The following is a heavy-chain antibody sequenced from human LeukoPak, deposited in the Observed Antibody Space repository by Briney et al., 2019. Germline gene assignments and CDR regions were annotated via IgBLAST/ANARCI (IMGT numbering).Heavy chain of an antibody. CDR3: TRGSDFWSGYYTLGYYYYYMDV. CDR2: IRSKAYGGTT. Sequence: GGSLRLSCKASGLTFGDYAMSWVRKAPGKGLEWVGFIRSKAYGGTTEYAASVKGRFTISRDDFKSIAYLQMNSLKTEDTAVYYCTRGSDFWSGYYTLGYYYYYMDVWGKGTTVTVSS. V-gene: IGHV3-49*04. D-gene: IGHD3-3*01. J-gene: IGHJ6*03. CDR1: GLTFGDYA.